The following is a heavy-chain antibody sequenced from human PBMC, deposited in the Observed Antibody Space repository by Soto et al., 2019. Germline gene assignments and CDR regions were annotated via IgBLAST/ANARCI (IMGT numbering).Heavy chain of an antibody. CDR3: ARGTSHYYYAMDV. CDR1: GFSFSSYG. D-gene: IGHD1-1*01. Sequence: QVQLVESGGGVVQPGGSLRLSCAASGFSFSSYGMHWVRQAPGKGLEWVALVWYDGSNEYYADSVKGRFSISRDNSKNPLYLQMISLRADDMAVYYCARGTSHYYYAMDVWGQGTTVTVSS. CDR2: VWYDGSNE. J-gene: IGHJ6*02. V-gene: IGHV3-33*01.